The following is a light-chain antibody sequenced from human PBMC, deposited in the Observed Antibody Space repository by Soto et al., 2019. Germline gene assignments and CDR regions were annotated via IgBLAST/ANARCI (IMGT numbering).Light chain of an antibody. Sequence: QSVLTQPPSVSGAPGQRVTISCTGSSSNIGAGYDVHWYQQLPGTAPKLLIYGNSNRPSGVPDRFSGSKSGTSASLAITGLQAEAEADYYCQSYDSSLSGSGAVFGGGTQLTVL. CDR1: SSNIGAGYD. J-gene: IGLJ7*01. V-gene: IGLV1-40*01. CDR3: QSYDSSLSGSGAV. CDR2: GNS.